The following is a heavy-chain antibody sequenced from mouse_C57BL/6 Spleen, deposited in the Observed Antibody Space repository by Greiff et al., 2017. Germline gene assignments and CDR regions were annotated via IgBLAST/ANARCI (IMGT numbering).Heavy chain of an antibody. CDR1: GYTFTDYE. D-gene: IGHD1-1*01. V-gene: IGHV1-15*01. Sequence: QVQLQQSGAELVRPGASVTLSCKASGYTFTDYEMHWVKQTPVHGLEWIGAIDPETGGTAYNQKFKGKAILTADKSSSTAYMELRSLTSEDSAVXDCTIPAVVEGWFAYWGQGTLVTVSA. CDR2: IDPETGGT. CDR3: TIPAVVEGWFAY. J-gene: IGHJ3*01.